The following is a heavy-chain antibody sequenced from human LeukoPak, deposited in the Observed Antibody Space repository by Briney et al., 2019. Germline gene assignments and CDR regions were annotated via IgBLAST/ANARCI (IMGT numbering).Heavy chain of an antibody. D-gene: IGHD1/OR15-1a*01. CDR1: GFTFSSYW. CDR3: ARDFEQDNALDL. V-gene: IGHV3-7*01. Sequence: PGGSLRLSCAASGFTFSSYWMSWVRQAPGKGLEWVANIKQDGSEKYYVDSVKGRFTISRDNAKNTLYLQMNSLRAEDSGVYYCARDFEQDNALDLWGQGTMVIVSS. J-gene: IGHJ3*01. CDR2: IKQDGSEK.